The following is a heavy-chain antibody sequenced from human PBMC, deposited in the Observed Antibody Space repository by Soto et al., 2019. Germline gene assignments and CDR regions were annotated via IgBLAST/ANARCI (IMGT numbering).Heavy chain of an antibody. D-gene: IGHD3-3*02. CDR1: GYTFSAYT. Sequence: QAQLVQSGAEMKKPGASVKVSCKATGYTFSAYTMNWVRQAPGQRLEWMGRINAGSGNTKYSQNFQGRVSITRDTSASTVYMELTGLTSEDTAVYYCARDTETLGPRANDALDIWGQGTMVTVSS. V-gene: IGHV1-3*01. CDR3: ARDTETLGPRANDALDI. J-gene: IGHJ3*02. CDR2: INAGSGNT.